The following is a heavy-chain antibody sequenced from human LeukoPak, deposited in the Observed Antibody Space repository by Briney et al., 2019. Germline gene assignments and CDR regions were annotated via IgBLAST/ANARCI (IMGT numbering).Heavy chain of an antibody. CDR2: IYYSGST. V-gene: IGHV4-59*01. Sequence: SETLSLTCTVSGGSINSYYWSWIRQPPGKGLEWIGYIYYSGSTNYNPSLKSRVTISADTSKNQFSLKLSSVTAADTAVYYCARDLVTVTKGFDIWGQGTMVSVSS. CDR1: GGSINSYY. J-gene: IGHJ3*02. CDR3: ARDLVTVTKGFDI. D-gene: IGHD4-17*01.